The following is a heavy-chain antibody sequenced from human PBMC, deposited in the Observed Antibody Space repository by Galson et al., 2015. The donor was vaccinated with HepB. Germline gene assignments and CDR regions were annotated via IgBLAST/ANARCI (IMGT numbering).Heavy chain of an antibody. CDR2: MNPNSGNT. CDR3: ARGIFGIKDD. J-gene: IGHJ6*02. D-gene: IGHD3-3*02. CDR1: GYSFTNHD. Sequence: GYSFTNHDINWVRQATGQGLEWMGWMNPNSGNTGYAQKFQGRVIMTRNTSISTAYMELSRLTSEDTAVYYCARGIFGIKDDWGQGTTVTVSS. V-gene: IGHV1-8*02.